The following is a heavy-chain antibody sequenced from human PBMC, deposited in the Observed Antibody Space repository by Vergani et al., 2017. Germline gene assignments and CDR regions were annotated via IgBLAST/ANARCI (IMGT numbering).Heavy chain of an antibody. CDR3: ARGVGFYYASSGDYSGYWYFDL. D-gene: IGHD3-22*01. V-gene: IGHV4-59*01. J-gene: IGHJ2*01. CDR2: IYYSGST. Sequence: QVQLQESGPGLVKPSETLSLTCTVSGGSISSYYWSWIRQPPGKGLEWIGYIYYSGSTNYNPSLKSRVTISVDTSKNQFSLKLSSVTAADTAVYYCARGVGFYYASSGDYSGYWYFDLWGRGTLVTVSS. CDR1: GGSISSYY.